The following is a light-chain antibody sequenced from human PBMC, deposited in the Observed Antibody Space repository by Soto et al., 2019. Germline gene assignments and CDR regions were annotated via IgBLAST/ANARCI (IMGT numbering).Light chain of an antibody. CDR1: QSINTRY. V-gene: IGKV3-20*01. CDR3: LQYDDSVRYK. Sequence: EIVLTQSPGTLSLSPGERATLSCRASQSINTRYSAWYQQKPGQPPRLLIYATSSRAPGIPDRFSGSGSGTDFTLTISRLEPDDFAVYYCLQYDDSVRYKFGQGTYLDIK. J-gene: IGKJ2*01. CDR2: ATS.